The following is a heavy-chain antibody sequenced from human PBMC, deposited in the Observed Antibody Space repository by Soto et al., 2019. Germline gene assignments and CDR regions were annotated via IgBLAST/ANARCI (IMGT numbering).Heavy chain of an antibody. V-gene: IGHV3-21*01. J-gene: IGHJ4*02. D-gene: IGHD4-4*01. CDR1: GFTFSSYS. CDR2: ISSSSSYI. Sequence: EVQLVESGGGLVKPGGSLRLSCAASGFTFSSYSMNWVRQAPGKGLEWVSSISSSSSYIYYADSVKGRFTISRDNAKNSLYLQINSLRAEDTAVYYCARSYSNYEDYGGQGTLVTVSS. CDR3: ARSYSNYEDY.